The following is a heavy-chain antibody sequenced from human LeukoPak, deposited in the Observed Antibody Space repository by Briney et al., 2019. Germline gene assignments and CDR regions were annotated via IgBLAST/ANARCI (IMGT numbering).Heavy chain of an antibody. D-gene: IGHD5-18*01. CDR1: GYSISSGYY. J-gene: IGHJ4*02. Sequence: SETLSRTCAVSGYSISSGYYWGWIRQPPGKGLEWIGSIYHSGSTYYNPSLKSRVTISVDTSKNQFSLKLSSVTAADTAVYYCASVDTANKVVFDYWGQGTLVTVSS. CDR3: ASVDTANKVVFDY. CDR2: IYHSGST. V-gene: IGHV4-38-2*01.